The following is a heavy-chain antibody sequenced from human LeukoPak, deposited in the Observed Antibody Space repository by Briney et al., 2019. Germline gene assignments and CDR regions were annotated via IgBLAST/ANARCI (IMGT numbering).Heavy chain of an antibody. D-gene: IGHD2-15*01. CDR1: GFTFSSYW. V-gene: IGHV3-74*01. Sequence: TGGSLRLSCAASGFTFSSYWMHWVRQAPGKGLVWVSRINSDGSSTSYADSVKGRFTISRDNAKNTLYLQMNSLRAEDTAVYYCARDSPYCSGGSCYSASGDYYYGMDVWGQGTTVTVSS. J-gene: IGHJ6*02. CDR3: ARDSPYCSGGSCYSASGDYYYGMDV. CDR2: INSDGSST.